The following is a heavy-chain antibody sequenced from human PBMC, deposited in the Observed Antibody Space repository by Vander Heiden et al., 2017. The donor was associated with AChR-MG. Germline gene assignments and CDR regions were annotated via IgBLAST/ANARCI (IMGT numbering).Heavy chain of an antibody. J-gene: IGHJ4*02. Sequence: EVQLLESGGGLVQPGGSLRLSCAASGFTFSSYAMSWVRQAPGKGLGWVSAISGSGGSTYYADSVKGRFTISRDNSKNTLYLQMNSLRAEDTAVYYCAKDFWSGYYTEVWGQGTLVTVSS. D-gene: IGHD3-3*01. CDR2: ISGSGGST. CDR3: AKDFWSGYYTEV. CDR1: GFTFSSYA. V-gene: IGHV3-23*01.